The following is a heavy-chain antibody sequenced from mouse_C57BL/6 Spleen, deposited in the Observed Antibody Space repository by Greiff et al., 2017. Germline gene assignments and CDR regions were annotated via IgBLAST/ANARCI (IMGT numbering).Heavy chain of an antibody. CDR1: GFTFSSYG. D-gene: IGHD1-1*01. J-gene: IGHJ1*03. CDR3: ARHNGSSFWYFDV. Sequence: DVKLVESGGDLVKPGGSLKLSCAASGFTFSSYGMSWVRQTPDKRLEWVATISSGGSYTYYPDSVKGRFTISRDNAKNTLYLQMSSLKSEDTAMYYCARHNGSSFWYFDVWGTGTTVTVSS. CDR2: ISSGGSYT. V-gene: IGHV5-6*02.